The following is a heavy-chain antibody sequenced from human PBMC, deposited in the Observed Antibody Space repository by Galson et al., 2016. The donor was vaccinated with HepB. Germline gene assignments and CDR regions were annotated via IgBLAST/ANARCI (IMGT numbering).Heavy chain of an antibody. D-gene: IGHD5-24*01. CDR1: GFTFRIYH. CDR2: ISSGGST. V-gene: IGHV3-23*01. CDR3: ARGDGDVQPSDY. J-gene: IGHJ4*01. Sequence: SLRLSCAASGFTFRIYHMTWVRQAPGKGLEWVSAISSGGSTYYADSVKGRFSISRDNSKNILYLQMNSLRVEDTAVYYCARGDGDVQPSDYWGQGTLVTVSS.